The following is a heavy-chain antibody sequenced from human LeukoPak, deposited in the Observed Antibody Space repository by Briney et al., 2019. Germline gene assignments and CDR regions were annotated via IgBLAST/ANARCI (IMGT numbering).Heavy chain of an antibody. CDR1: GFTVSSNY. V-gene: IGHV3-53*01. J-gene: IGHJ4*02. D-gene: IGHD4-17*01. Sequence: GGSLRLSCAASGFTVSSNYMSWVRQAPGKGLEWVSVIYSGGSTYYADSVKGRFTISRDNSKNTLYLQMNSLRAEDTAVYYCARDFSASTVTTPRFDYWGQGTLVTVSS. CDR2: IYSGGST. CDR3: ARDFSASTVTTPRFDY.